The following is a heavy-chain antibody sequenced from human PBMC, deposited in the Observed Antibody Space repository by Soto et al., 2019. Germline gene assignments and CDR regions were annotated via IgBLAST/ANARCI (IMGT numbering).Heavy chain of an antibody. CDR1: GYTFTANY. CDR2: INPHTGGT. J-gene: IGHJ6*03. CDR3: ARYQYWSGYLDA. Sequence: ASVKVSCKASGYTFTANYVHWVRQAPGQGLEWMGWINPHTGGTDYAQTFQGRVNMTRDTSISTAYMELSRLTSDDTAVYYCARYQYWSGYLDAWGKGTTVTV. V-gene: IGHV1-2*02. D-gene: IGHD3-3*01.